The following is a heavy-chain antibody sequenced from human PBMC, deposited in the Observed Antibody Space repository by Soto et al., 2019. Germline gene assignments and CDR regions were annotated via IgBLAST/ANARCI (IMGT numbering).Heavy chain of an antibody. J-gene: IGHJ3*02. CDR3: TTSQYYYDSSGILDAFDI. D-gene: IGHD3-22*01. CDR2: IRSKANSYAT. CDR1: GFTFSGSA. Sequence: EVQLVESGGGLVQPGGSLTLSCAASGFTFSGSAMHWVRQASGKGLEWVGRIRSKANSYATAYAASVKGRFTISRDDSKNTAYLQMNSLKTEDTAVYYCTTSQYYYDSSGILDAFDIWGQGTMVTVSS. V-gene: IGHV3-73*02.